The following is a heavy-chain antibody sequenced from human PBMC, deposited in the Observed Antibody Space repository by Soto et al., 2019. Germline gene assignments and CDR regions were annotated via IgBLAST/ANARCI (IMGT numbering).Heavy chain of an antibody. CDR2: TRNKANSHTT. CDR1: GFTFSDHY. CDR3: ARATTVTDY. V-gene: IGHV3-72*01. J-gene: IGHJ4*02. Sequence: GGSLRLSCAASGFTFSDHYMDWVRQAPGKGLEWVGRTRNKANSHTTEYAASVKGRFTISRDDSKNSLYLQMNSLKVEDTAVYYCARATTVTDYWGQGPLVTVSS. D-gene: IGHD4-17*01.